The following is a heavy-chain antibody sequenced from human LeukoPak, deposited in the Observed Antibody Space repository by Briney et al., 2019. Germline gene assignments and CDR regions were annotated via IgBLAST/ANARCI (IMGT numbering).Heavy chain of an antibody. CDR2: ISGSGGST. CDR3: AKDPLSVTTY. Sequence: GGSLRLSCAASGFTFSSYAMSWVRQAPGKGLEWVSAISGSGGSTYYAGSVKGRFTISRDNSKDTLYLQMNSLRAEDTAVYYCAKDPLSVTTYWGQGTLVTVSS. CDR1: GFTFSSYA. D-gene: IGHD4-4*01. V-gene: IGHV3-23*01. J-gene: IGHJ4*02.